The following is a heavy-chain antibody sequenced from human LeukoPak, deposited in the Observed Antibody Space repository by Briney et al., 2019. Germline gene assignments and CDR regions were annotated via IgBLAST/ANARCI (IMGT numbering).Heavy chain of an antibody. V-gene: IGHV3-23*01. CDR2: ISGTGGST. J-gene: IGHJ4*02. CDR1: GFTFSNYA. Sequence: GGSLRLSCAASGFTFSNYAMSWVRQAPGKGLEWVSSISGTGGSTYYADSVKGRFTISRDKSNNTLFLQMNSLRAEDTAVYYCAKIRTGHYFDYWGQGTLVTVSS. CDR3: AKIRTGHYFDY. D-gene: IGHD1-1*01.